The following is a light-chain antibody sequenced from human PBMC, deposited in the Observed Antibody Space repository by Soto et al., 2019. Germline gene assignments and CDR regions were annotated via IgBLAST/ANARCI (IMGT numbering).Light chain of an antibody. CDR1: QSVSRY. CDR3: QQRSSWPLLT. V-gene: IGKV3-11*01. CDR2: DAY. J-gene: IGKJ4*01. Sequence: EIVLTQSPATLSLSPGESATLSCRGSQSVSRYLAWYQQKPCQAPRLLIYDAYNRATGIPARFSGSGSGTDFTLTISSLEPEDFAVYYCQQRSSWPLLTCGGGTKVDIK.